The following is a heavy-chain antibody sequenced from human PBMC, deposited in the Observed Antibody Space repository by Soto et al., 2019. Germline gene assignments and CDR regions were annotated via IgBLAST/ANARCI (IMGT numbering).Heavy chain of an antibody. CDR1: GFTFSSYA. J-gene: IGHJ6*02. V-gene: IGHV3-23*01. D-gene: IGHD3-3*01. CDR3: AKDRPSRLSIFGVVTNPRGGMDV. CDR2: ISGSGGST. Sequence: PGGSLRLSCAASGFTFSSYAMSWVRQAPGKGLEWVSAISGSGGSTYYADSVKGRFTISRDNSKNTLYLQMNSLRAEDTAVYYCAKDRPSRLSIFGVVTNPRGGMDVWGQGTTVTVSS.